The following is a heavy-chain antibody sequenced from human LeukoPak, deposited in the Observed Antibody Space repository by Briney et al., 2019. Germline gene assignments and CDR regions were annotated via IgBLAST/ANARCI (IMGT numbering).Heavy chain of an antibody. CDR3: ARDEADNWYFDL. Sequence: SETLSLTCTVSGGSISNYYWSWIRQPPGKGLEWIGYIYYSGSTNCNPSLKSRVTISVDTSKNQFSLKLSSVTAADTAVYYCARDEADNWYFDLWGRGTLVTVSS. CDR1: GGSISNYY. D-gene: IGHD2-15*01. CDR2: IYYSGST. J-gene: IGHJ2*01. V-gene: IGHV4-59*01.